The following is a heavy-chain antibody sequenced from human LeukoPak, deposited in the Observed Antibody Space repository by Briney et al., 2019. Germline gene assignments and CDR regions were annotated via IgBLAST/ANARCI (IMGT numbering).Heavy chain of an antibody. CDR3: ARGGKYYYDSSGNAIDY. D-gene: IGHD3-22*01. V-gene: IGHV1-8*01. CDR1: GYTFTSYD. Sequence: ASVKVSCKASGYTFTSYDINWVRQATGQGLEWMGWMNPNSGNTGYAQKFQGRVTMTRNTSISTAYMELSSLRSEDTAVYYCARGGKYYYDSSGNAIDYWGQGTLVTVSS. CDR2: MNPNSGNT. J-gene: IGHJ4*02.